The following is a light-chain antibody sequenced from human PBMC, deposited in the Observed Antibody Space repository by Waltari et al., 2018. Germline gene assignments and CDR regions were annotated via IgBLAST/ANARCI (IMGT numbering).Light chain of an antibody. CDR3: QAWDSGSYVV. V-gene: IGLV3-1*01. Sequence: ITCSGENLESKFVYWYQQKAGQSPVLVVFQDNKRPSGIPERFSGSNSGSTATLIISGSQAMDEADYYCQAWDSGSYVVFGGGTKLTVL. J-gene: IGLJ2*01. CDR2: QDN. CDR1: NLESKF.